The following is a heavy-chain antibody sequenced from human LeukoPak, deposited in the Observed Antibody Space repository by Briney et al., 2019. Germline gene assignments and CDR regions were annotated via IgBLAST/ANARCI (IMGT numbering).Heavy chain of an antibody. CDR3: VRHGLKGCSGGRCFTSFYYYGPDV. D-gene: IGHD2-15*01. CDR2: LFPGDFDI. Sequence: GESLKISCKGSGYRFTDYWIGWVRQMPGKGLEWMGILFPGDFDIKYSPSFQGQVTISADNSISTAYLQWSSLKASDTAIYYCVRHGLKGCSGGRCFTSFYYYGPDVWGQGSTVTVSS. V-gene: IGHV5-51*01. J-gene: IGHJ6*02. CDR1: GYRFTDYW.